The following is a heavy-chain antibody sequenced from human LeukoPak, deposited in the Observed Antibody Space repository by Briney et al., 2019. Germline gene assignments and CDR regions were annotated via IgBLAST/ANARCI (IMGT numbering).Heavy chain of an antibody. V-gene: IGHV1-8*03. Sequence: ASVKVSCKASGYIFTTYDIGWVRQATGQGLEWMGWLNPNSGNAGYAQQFQVRVTISRNTSISTAYMELSSLRSDDTAIYYSARRKFLGWFDPWGQGTLVTVSS. CDR1: GYIFTTYD. D-gene: IGHD7-27*01. CDR2: LNPNSGNA. CDR3: ARRKFLGWFDP. J-gene: IGHJ5*02.